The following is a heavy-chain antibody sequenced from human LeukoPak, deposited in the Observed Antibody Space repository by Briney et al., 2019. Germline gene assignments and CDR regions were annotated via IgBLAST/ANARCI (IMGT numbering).Heavy chain of an antibody. Sequence: SETLSLTCNVAGGSISNYYWSWIRQSPGKGREWGGYIYYSGSTNYNPSLNSRVTMSLDTSKKQSSLRLNSVTAADTAIYYCAGIDNGGRGDAFDIWGQGTIVTVSS. D-gene: IGHD4-23*01. CDR1: GGSISNYY. V-gene: IGHV4-59*12. CDR3: AGIDNGGRGDAFDI. J-gene: IGHJ3*02. CDR2: IYYSGST.